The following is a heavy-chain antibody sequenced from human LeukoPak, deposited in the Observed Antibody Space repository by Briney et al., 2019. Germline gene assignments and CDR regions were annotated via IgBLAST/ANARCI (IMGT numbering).Heavy chain of an antibody. CDR3: ARGVAAREDYYYYYYIDV. CDR1: GGSISSYY. Sequence: SETLSLTCTVSGGSISSYYWSWIRQPPGKGLEWIGYIYYSGSTNYSPSLKSRVTISVDTSKNQFSLKLSSVTAADTAVYYCARGVAAREDYYYYYYIDVWGKGTTVTVSS. J-gene: IGHJ6*03. D-gene: IGHD6-6*01. V-gene: IGHV4-59*01. CDR2: IYYSGST.